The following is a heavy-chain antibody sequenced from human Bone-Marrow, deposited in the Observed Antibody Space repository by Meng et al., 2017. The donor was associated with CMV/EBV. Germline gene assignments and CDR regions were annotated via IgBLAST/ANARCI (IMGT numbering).Heavy chain of an antibody. Sequence: ASVKVSCKASGYTFTAYYIHWVRQAPGQGLEWIGWIDPNSGGTNYAQKFQGRVTMTRNTSISTAYMELSRLRSDDTAVSYCARGPAAMSKNWFDPWGQGTLVTVSS. J-gene: IGHJ5*02. CDR3: ARGPAAMSKNWFDP. CDR2: IDPNSGGT. V-gene: IGHV1-2*02. D-gene: IGHD2-2*01. CDR1: GYTFTAYY.